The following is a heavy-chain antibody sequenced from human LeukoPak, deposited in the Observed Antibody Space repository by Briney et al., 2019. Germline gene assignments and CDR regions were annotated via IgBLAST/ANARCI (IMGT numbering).Heavy chain of an antibody. D-gene: IGHD2/OR15-2a*01. Sequence: GESLKISCKGSGYSFTNYWIAWVRQMPGKGLEWMGIIYPGDSGSRYSPSFQGQVTISADKSISTAYLQWSSLKASDTAMYYCARQLEEGDFDFDYWGQGTLVTVSS. CDR2: IYPGDSGS. CDR3: ARQLEEGDFDFDY. V-gene: IGHV5-51*01. CDR1: GYSFTNYW. J-gene: IGHJ4*02.